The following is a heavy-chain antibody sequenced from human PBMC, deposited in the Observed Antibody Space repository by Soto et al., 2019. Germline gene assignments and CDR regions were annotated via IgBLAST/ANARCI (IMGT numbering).Heavy chain of an antibody. Sequence: PETLSLTCTFSGGFVSSSSHYWGKVSQPPGKGLEWIGSVYYSGSTDHNPSLESRVTISVDKSKNRFSLKLMSLSAADTAVYYCGRLEGLATISYYFDPWGQGILVTVSS. CDR3: GRLEGLATISYYFDP. CDR2: VYYSGST. V-gene: IGHV4-39*01. D-gene: IGHD3-9*01. J-gene: IGHJ4*02. CDR1: GGFVSSSSHY.